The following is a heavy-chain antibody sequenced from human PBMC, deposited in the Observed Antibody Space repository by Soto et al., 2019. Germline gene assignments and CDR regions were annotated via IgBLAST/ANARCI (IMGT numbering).Heavy chain of an antibody. CDR1: GGSISSGGYY. J-gene: IGHJ5*02. CDR3: AREGVLWFGELFARRWFDP. CDR2: IYYSGST. D-gene: IGHD3-10*01. V-gene: IGHV4-31*03. Sequence: PSETLSLTCTVSGGSISSGGYYWSWIRQHPGKGLEWIGYIYYSGSTYYNPSLKSRVTISVDTSKNQFSLKLSSVTAADTAVYYCAREGVLWFGELFARRWFDPWGQGTLVTVSS.